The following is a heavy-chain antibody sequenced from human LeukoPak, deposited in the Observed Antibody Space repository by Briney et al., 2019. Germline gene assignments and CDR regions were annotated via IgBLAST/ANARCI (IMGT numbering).Heavy chain of an antibody. D-gene: IGHD3-22*01. CDR1: GFTFSSYD. V-gene: IGHV3-13*01. CDR3: ARADYYDSSGYLYFDY. J-gene: IGHJ4*02. CDR2: IGIAGDI. Sequence: GGSLRLSCAASGFTFSSYDMHWVPQVTGKGLECVSAIGIAGDIYYSASVKGRFSLSRENAKNSLYLQMNSLRAGDTAVYYCARADYYDSSGYLYFDYWGQGTLVTVSS.